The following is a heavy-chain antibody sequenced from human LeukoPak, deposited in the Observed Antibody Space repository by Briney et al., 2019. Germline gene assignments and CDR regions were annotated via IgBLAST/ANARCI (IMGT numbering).Heavy chain of an antibody. CDR2: IIPIFGTA. J-gene: IGHJ4*02. D-gene: IGHD6-13*01. Sequence: ASVKVSCEASGYTFTSYYMHWVRQAPGQGLEWMGGIIPIFGTANYAQKFQGRVTITTDESTSTAYMELSSLRSEDTAVYYCARAMSIAAAGDFDYWGQGTLVTVSS. V-gene: IGHV1-69*05. CDR3: ARAMSIAAAGDFDY. CDR1: GYTFTSYY.